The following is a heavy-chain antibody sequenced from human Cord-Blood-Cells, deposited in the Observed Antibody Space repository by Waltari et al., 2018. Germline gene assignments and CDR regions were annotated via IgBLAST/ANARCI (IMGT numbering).Heavy chain of an antibody. CDR1: GFTFSSYG. J-gene: IGHJ6*02. CDR2: ISYDGSNK. V-gene: IGHV3-30*18. Sequence: QVQLVESGGGVVQPGRSLRLSCAASGFTFSSYGMHWVRQAPGKGLEWVAVISYDGSNKYYAYSVKGRFTISRDNSKNTLYLQMNSLRAEDTAVYYCAKSPASGYYYYYYGMDVWGQGTTVTVSS. D-gene: IGHD3-22*01. CDR3: AKSPASGYYYYYYGMDV.